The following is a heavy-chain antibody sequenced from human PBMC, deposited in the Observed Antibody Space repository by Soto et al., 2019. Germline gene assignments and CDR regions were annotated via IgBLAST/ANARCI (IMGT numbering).Heavy chain of an antibody. Sequence: QVHLVQSGVEVKTPGASVKVSCQASGYTFFTYDISWVRQAPGQGLEWMGWISTYSGDTKYAQQFQGRVTITTVTSTATALMELRSMRSDATAGYYCARHHSPTTSEKWFEPWGQGILVTVSS. CDR3: ARHHSPTTSEKWFEP. J-gene: IGHJ5*02. V-gene: IGHV1-18*01. CDR2: ISTYSGDT. D-gene: IGHD5-12*01. CDR1: GYTFFTYD.